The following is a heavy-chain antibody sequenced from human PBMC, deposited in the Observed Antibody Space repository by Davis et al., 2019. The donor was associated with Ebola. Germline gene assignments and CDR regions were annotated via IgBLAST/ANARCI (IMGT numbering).Heavy chain of an antibody. CDR1: GFSFSNSG. J-gene: IGHJ4*02. Sequence: PGGSLRLSCAASGFSFSNSGMYWVRQAPGKGLEWVAVIYYDGSNEYYADSVRGRFTISRDNSKNTLYLQMNSLRAEDTALYYCARDRASLILFEYWGQGTLVTVSS. CDR3: ARDRASLILFEY. D-gene: IGHD2/OR15-2a*01. CDR2: IYYDGSNE. V-gene: IGHV3-33*01.